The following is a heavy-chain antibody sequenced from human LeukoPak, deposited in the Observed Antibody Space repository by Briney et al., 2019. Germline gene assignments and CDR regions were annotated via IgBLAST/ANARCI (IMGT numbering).Heavy chain of an antibody. CDR1: GFTFSSYA. Sequence: GGSLRLSCAASGFTFSSYAMHWVRQAPGKGLEWVAVISYDGSNKYYADSVKGRFTISRDNSKNTLYLQMNSLRAEDTAVYYCARERIAVAGDEVFFDYWGQGTLVTVSS. J-gene: IGHJ4*02. V-gene: IGHV3-30-3*01. CDR2: ISYDGSNK. CDR3: ARERIAVAGDEVFFDY. D-gene: IGHD6-19*01.